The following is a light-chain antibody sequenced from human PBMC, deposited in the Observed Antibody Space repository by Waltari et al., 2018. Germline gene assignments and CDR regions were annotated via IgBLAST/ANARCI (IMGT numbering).Light chain of an antibody. CDR1: SSDVGGYNY. J-gene: IGLJ2*01. CDR2: DVS. CDR3: SSYTSTDTVL. Sequence: QSALTQPASVSGSPGQSITISCTGTSSDVGGYNYVSWYQQHPGKAPKLLIFDVSNRPSGVSNRFSGSKSGNTASLTISWLQAEDEADYYCSSYTSTDTVLFGGVTRLTVL. V-gene: IGLV2-14*03.